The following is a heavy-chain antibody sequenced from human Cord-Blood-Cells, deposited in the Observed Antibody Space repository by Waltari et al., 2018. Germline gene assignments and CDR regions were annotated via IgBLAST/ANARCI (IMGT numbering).Heavy chain of an antibody. J-gene: IGHJ4*02. CDR2: INHSGST. CDR1: GGSFSGYY. D-gene: IGHD3-22*01. V-gene: IGHV4-34*01. Sequence: QVQLQQWGAGLLKPSETLSLPCAVYGGSFSGYYWTWIPQPPGKGLEWIGEINHSGSTNYNPSLKSRVTISVDTPKNQFSLKLSSVTAADTAVYYCARGLSYDSSGYYYWGQGTLVTVSS. CDR3: ARGLSYDSSGYYY.